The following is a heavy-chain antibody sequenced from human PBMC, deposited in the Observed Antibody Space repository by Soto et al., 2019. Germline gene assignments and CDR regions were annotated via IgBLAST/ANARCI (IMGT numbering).Heavy chain of an antibody. CDR3: ARERLETTALAPLNWFES. CDR1: GFTFSSYS. V-gene: IGHV3-21*01. CDR2: ISSSSSYV. D-gene: IGHD1-1*01. Sequence: EVQLVESGGGLVKPGGSLRLSCAASGFTFSSYSMNWVRQAPGKGLEWVSPISSSSSYVYYADSVKGRFTISRDNAKNSLYLQMNSLTAEDTAVYYWARERLETTALAPLNWFESWVQGTLVTVSS. J-gene: IGHJ5*01.